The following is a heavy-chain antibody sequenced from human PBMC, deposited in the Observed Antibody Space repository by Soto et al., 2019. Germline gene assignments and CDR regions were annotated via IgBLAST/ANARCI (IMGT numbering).Heavy chain of an antibody. V-gene: IGHV3-30*18. J-gene: IGHJ4*02. CDR3: AKFLMRPGTGEFDY. CDR2: ISYDGSNK. Sequence: GGSLRLSCAASGFTFSSYGMHWVRQAPGKGLEWVAVISYDGSNKYYADSVKGRFTISRDNSKNTLYLQMNSLRAEDTAVYYCAKFLMRPGTGEFDYWGQGTLVNV. CDR1: GFTFSSYG. D-gene: IGHD6-13*01.